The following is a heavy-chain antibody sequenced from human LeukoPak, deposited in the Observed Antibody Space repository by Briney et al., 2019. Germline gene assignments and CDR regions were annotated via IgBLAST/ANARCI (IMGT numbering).Heavy chain of an antibody. J-gene: IGHJ6*02. D-gene: IGHD2-8*01. CDR1: GYTFTSYG. CDR3: ARRGLMDGMDL. CDR2: IIAYNGNT. V-gene: IGHV1-18*01. Sequence: ASVKVSCKASGYTFTSYGISWVRQAPGQGLEGMGWIIAYNGNTNYAHKLQGTVTMTPDTSTSTAYLELRSLRSDDTAVYYCARRGLMDGMDLWGQGTTVTASS.